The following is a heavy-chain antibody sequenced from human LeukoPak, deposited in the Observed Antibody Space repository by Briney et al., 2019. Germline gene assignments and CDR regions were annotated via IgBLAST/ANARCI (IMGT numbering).Heavy chain of an antibody. CDR2: MNPNSGNT. D-gene: IGHD4-17*01. V-gene: IGHV1-8*03. CDR1: GYTFTSYD. J-gene: IGHJ3*02. CDR3: ARGARGWRYGAFDI. Sequence: ASVKVSCKASGYTFTSYDINWVRQTTGQGLEGMGWMNPNSGNTGYAQKFQGRVTITRNASISTAYMELSSLRSEDTAVYYCARGARGWRYGAFDIWGQGTMVTVSS.